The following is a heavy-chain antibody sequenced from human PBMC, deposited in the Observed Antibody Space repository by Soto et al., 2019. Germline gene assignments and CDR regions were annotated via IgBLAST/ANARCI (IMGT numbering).Heavy chain of an antibody. CDR3: ARDYMYSSGRYAPDY. J-gene: IGHJ4*02. CDR2: ISAYNANT. Sequence: ASVKVSCKASGYSFTSYGVSWVRQAPGQGLEWMGWISAYNANTNYAQKLQGRVTMTTETSTSTAYMELRSLTPDDTAVYYCARDYMYSSGRYAPDYWGQ. V-gene: IGHV1-18*01. D-gene: IGHD6-19*01. CDR1: GYSFTSYG.